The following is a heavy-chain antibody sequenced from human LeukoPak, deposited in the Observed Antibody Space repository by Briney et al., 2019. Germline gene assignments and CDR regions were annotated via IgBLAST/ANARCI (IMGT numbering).Heavy chain of an antibody. V-gene: IGHV4-34*01. D-gene: IGHD4-17*01. Sequence: PSETLSLTCAVYGGSFSGYYWSWIRQPPAKGMEWIGEINHSGSTNYNPSLKSRVTISVDTSKNQFSLKLSSVTAADTAVYYCARGETTVTTLFNYWGQGTLVTVSS. CDR2: INHSGST. J-gene: IGHJ4*02. CDR1: GGSFSGYY. CDR3: ARGETTVTTLFNY.